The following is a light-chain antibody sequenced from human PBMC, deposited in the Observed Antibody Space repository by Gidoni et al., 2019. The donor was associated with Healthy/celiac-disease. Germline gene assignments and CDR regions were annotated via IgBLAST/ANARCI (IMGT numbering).Light chain of an antibody. V-gene: IGKV2-30*02. J-gene: IGKJ2*02. CDR3: MQCTHWPPCT. Sequence: DVVVTQSPLPLPVTLGQPASISCRSSQILVHSDRNTYLTWFQQRPGQSPRRLIYKVSNRGAGVPDRVSGSGSGTDFTLKISRVEAEDVGVYYCMQCTHWPPCTFXQXTKLEIK. CDR2: KVS. CDR1: QILVHSDRNTY.